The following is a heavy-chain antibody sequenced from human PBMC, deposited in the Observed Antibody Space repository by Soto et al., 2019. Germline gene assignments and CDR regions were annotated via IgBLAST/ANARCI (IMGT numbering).Heavy chain of an antibody. V-gene: IGHV4-59*01. D-gene: IGHD6-19*01. CDR1: GGSISSYY. Sequence: PSETLSLTCTVSGGSISSYYWSWIRQPPGKGLEWIGYIYYSGSTNYNPSLKSRVTISVDTSKNQFSLKLSSVTAADTAVYYCARGGQWLVAVYYYGMDVWGQGTTVTVSS. CDR3: ARGGQWLVAVYYYGMDV. J-gene: IGHJ6*02. CDR2: IYYSGST.